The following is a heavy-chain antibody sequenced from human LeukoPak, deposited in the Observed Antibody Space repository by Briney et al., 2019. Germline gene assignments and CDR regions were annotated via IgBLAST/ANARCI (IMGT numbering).Heavy chain of an antibody. J-gene: IGHJ4*02. Sequence: GGSLRLSCAASGFTFSSYAMSWVRQAPGKGLEWVSGISGSGGTTDYPDSVRGRFTISRDNSKNTLYLQMSSLRADDTAVYYCTKRAPTFYLDSWGQGTLVTVSS. CDR2: ISGSGGTT. V-gene: IGHV3-23*01. CDR3: TKRAPTFYLDS. CDR1: GFTFSSYA.